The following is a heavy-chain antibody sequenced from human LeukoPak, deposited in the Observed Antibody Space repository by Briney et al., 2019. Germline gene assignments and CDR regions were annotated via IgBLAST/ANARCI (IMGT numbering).Heavy chain of an antibody. J-gene: IGHJ4*02. V-gene: IGHV1-8*01. D-gene: IGHD3-9*01. CDR1: GYTFTSYD. Sequence: GASVKVSCKASGYTFTSYDINWVRQATGQGLEWMGWINPNSGNTGYAQKFQGRVTMTRNTSISTAYMELSSLRSEDTAVYYCARGLGVRYFDWSTTEANYWGQGTLVTVSS. CDR3: ARGLGVRYFDWSTTEANY. CDR2: INPNSGNT.